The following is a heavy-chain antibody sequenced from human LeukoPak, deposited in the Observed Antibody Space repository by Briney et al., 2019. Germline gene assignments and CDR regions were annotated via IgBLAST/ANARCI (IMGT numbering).Heavy chain of an antibody. CDR1: GFTFSSYA. CDR2: ISSNGGST. D-gene: IGHD3-16*01. J-gene: IGHJ4*02. CDR3: ARVRWGGLYYFDY. V-gene: IGHV3-64*01. Sequence: GGSLRLSCAASGFTFSSYAMHWVRQAPGKGLEYVSAISSNGGSTYYANSVKGRFTISRDNSKNTLYLQMDSLRAEDTAVYYCARVRWGGLYYFDYWGQGTLVTVSS.